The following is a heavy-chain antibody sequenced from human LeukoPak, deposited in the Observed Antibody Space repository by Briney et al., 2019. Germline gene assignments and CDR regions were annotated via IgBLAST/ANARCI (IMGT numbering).Heavy chain of an antibody. D-gene: IGHD3-22*01. J-gene: IGHJ4*02. CDR3: AMSNYYDSSGYYTDFDY. Sequence: GGSLRLSCAASGFTFSSYGMTWVRQAPGKGLEWVSAISGSGGSTYYADSVKGRFTISRDNSKNTLYLQMNSLRAEDTAVYYCAMSNYYDSSGYYTDFDYWGQGTLVTVSS. V-gene: IGHV3-23*01. CDR1: GFTFSSYG. CDR2: ISGSGGST.